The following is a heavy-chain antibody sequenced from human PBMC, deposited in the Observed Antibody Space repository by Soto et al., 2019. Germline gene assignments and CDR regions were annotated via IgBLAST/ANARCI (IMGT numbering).Heavy chain of an antibody. J-gene: IGHJ5*02. D-gene: IGHD3-3*01. CDR2: MNPNSGNT. CDR3: ARGITIFGVAPP. Sequence: QVQLVQSGAEVKKPGASVKVSCKASGYTFTSYDINWVRQATGQGLEWMGWMNPNSGNTGYAQKFQGRVTRTRNTSISTAYMGLGSLRSEDTAVYYCARGITIFGVAPPWGQGTLVTVSS. CDR1: GYTFTSYD. V-gene: IGHV1-8*01.